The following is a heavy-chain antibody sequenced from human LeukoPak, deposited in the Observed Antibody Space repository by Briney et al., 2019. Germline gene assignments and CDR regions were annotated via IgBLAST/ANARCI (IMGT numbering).Heavy chain of an antibody. CDR1: GGSISSYY. D-gene: IGHD3/OR15-3a*01. V-gene: IGHV4-59*12. Sequence: SETLSLTCTVSGGSISSYYWSWIRQPPGKGLEWIGYIYYSGSTNYNPSLKSRVTISVDTSKNQFSLKLSSVTAADTAVYYCAIQNVDYDAFDIWGQGTMVTVSS. CDR2: IYYSGST. CDR3: AIQNVDYDAFDI. J-gene: IGHJ3*02.